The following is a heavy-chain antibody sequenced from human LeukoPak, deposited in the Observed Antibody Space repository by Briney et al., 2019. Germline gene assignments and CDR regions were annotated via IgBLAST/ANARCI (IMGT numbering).Heavy chain of an antibody. Sequence: SQTLSLTCTVSGGSISSGDYYWSWIRQPPGKGLEWIGYIYYSGSTYYNPSLKSRVTISVDTSKNQFSLKLSSVTAADTAVYYYAREQVRGAYFDYWGQGTLVTVSS. D-gene: IGHD3-10*01. J-gene: IGHJ4*02. V-gene: IGHV4-30-4*01. CDR3: AREQVRGAYFDY. CDR1: GGSISSGDYY. CDR2: IYYSGST.